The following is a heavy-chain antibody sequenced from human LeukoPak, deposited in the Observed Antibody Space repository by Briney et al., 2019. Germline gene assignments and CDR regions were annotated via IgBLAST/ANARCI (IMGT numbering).Heavy chain of an antibody. J-gene: IGHJ6*03. CDR1: GGTFSSYA. CDR2: IIPIFGTA. V-gene: IGHV1-69*13. Sequence: SVKVSCKASGGTFSSYAISWVRQAPGQGLEWMGGIIPIFGTANYAQKFQGRVTITADESTSTAYMELSRLRSDDTAVYYCARGEQLEPRNYYYYMDVWGKGTTVTVSS. D-gene: IGHD1-1*01. CDR3: ARGEQLEPRNYYYYMDV.